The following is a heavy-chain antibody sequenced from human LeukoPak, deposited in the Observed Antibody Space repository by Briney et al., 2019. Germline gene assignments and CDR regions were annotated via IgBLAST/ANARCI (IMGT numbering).Heavy chain of an antibody. D-gene: IGHD2-15*01. CDR3: AKGCAGGGSCYILDY. J-gene: IGHJ4*02. CDR1: GFTFSRYY. V-gene: IGHV3-7*01. Sequence: GGSLRLSCVGSGFTFSRYYMTWVRQAPGKGLEWVANIRQDGSERYYVDSVKGRFTISRDNAKNSAYLQMNSLRAEDTAVYFCAKGCAGGGSCYILDYWGQGTLVTVSA. CDR2: IRQDGSER.